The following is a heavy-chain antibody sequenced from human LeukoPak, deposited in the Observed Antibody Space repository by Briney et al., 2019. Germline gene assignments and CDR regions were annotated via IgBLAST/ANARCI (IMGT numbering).Heavy chain of an antibody. CDR2: IYYSGST. Sequence: SETPSLTCAVSGGSISSYYWSWIRQPPGKGLEWIGYIYYSGSTNYNPSLKSRVAISVDKSKNQFSLKLSFVTAADTAMYYCARSDYHNSGSHTVFDAFDIWGQGTRVTVSS. D-gene: IGHD3-10*01. V-gene: IGHV4-59*01. J-gene: IGHJ3*02. CDR1: GGSISSYY. CDR3: ARSDYHNSGSHTVFDAFDI.